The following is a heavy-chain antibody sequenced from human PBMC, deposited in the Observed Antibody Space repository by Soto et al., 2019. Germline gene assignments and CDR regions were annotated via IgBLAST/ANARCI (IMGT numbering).Heavy chain of an antibody. CDR1: GFTFSSYG. Sequence: GGSLRLSCAASGFTFSSYGMHCVRQAPGKGLEWVAVISYDGSNKYYADSVKGRFTISRDNSKNTLYLQMNSLRAEDTAVYYCAKDQGYYYYYGMDVWGQGTTVTVSS. J-gene: IGHJ6*02. CDR3: AKDQGYYYYYGMDV. V-gene: IGHV3-30*18. CDR2: ISYDGSNK.